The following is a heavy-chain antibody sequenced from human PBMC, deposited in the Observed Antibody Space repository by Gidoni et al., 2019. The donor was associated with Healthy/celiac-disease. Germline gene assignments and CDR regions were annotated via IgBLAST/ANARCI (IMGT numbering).Heavy chain of an antibody. CDR2: ISYDGSNK. D-gene: IGHD6-13*01. Sequence: QVQLVESGGGVVQPGRSLRLSCSASGFTFSSYGLPWVRQAPGKGLEWVAVISYDGSNKNYADSVKGRFTISIDNSKNTLYLQMNSLRAEDTAVYYCARDGSSSWYPYYYYYYYMDVWGKGTTVTVSS. J-gene: IGHJ6*03. CDR1: GFTFSSYG. CDR3: ARDGSSSWYPYYYYYYYMDV. V-gene: IGHV3-30*03.